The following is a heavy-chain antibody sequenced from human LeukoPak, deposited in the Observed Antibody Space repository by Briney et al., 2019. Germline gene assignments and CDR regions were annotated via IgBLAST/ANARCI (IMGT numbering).Heavy chain of an antibody. Sequence: SETLSLTCPVSGGSISSYYWSWIRQPPGKGLEWIGYIYYSGSTNYNPSLKSRVTISVDTSKNQFSLKLSSVTAADTAVYYCARLYSSGPSYYFDYWGQGTLVTVSS. J-gene: IGHJ4*02. V-gene: IGHV4-59*12. CDR3: ARLYSSGPSYYFDY. CDR1: GGSISSYY. CDR2: IYYSGST. D-gene: IGHD6-19*01.